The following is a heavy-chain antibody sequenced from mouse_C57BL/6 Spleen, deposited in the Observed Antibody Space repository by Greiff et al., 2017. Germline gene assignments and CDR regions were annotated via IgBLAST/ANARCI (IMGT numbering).Heavy chain of an antibody. D-gene: IGHD1-1*01. Sequence: QVQLQQPGAELVMPGASVKLSCKASGYTFTSYWMHWVKQRPGQGLEWIGEIDPSDSYTNYNQKFKGKSTLTVDKSSSTAYMQLSSLTSEDSAVYYCARATVVATEDWYFDVWGTGTTVTVSS. CDR2: IDPSDSYT. CDR1: GYTFTSYW. V-gene: IGHV1-69*01. CDR3: ARATVVATEDWYFDV. J-gene: IGHJ1*03.